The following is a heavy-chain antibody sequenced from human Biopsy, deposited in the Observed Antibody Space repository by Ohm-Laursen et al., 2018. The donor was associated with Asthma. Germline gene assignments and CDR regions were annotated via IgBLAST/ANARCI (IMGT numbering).Heavy chain of an antibody. J-gene: IGHJ4*02. CDR2: ISYDGSIT. D-gene: IGHD2-15*01. CDR3: GIVVAANPFQGDC. CDR1: RFTYE. V-gene: IGHV3-30*03. Sequence: SLRLSCAASRFTYEMHWVRQAPGKGLEGVAFISYDGSITHYADSVKGRFTISRDNSKNTVYLDISSLRIEDTAVFYCGIVVAANPFQGDCWGQGTLVTVSS.